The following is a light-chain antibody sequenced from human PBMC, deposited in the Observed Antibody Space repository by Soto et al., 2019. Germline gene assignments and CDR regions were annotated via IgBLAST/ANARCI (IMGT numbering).Light chain of an antibody. CDR3: QQYNNWPPT. Sequence: EIVMTQSPATLSVSPGERATLSCRASQSVSSNLAWYQQKPGQAPMLLIYGASTRATGIPARFSGSGSGTEFTLTISSLQSEDFAVYYCQQYNNWPPTCGQGPEVELK. V-gene: IGKV3-15*01. J-gene: IGKJ1*01. CDR1: QSVSSN. CDR2: GAS.